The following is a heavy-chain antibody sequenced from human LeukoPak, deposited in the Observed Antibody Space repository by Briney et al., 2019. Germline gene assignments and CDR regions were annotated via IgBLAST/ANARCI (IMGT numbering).Heavy chain of an antibody. CDR3: AKDSLTSGSDWYWDY. Sequence: PGGSLRLSCAASGFTFSTYAMSWVRQAPGKGLEWVSAISGSGDSTYYADSVKGRFTISRDNSKNTLYLQMTSLRAEDTAVYYCAKDSLTSGSDWYWDYWGQGTLVTVSS. D-gene: IGHD6-13*01. V-gene: IGHV3-23*01. CDR1: GFTFSTYA. CDR2: ISGSGDST. J-gene: IGHJ4*02.